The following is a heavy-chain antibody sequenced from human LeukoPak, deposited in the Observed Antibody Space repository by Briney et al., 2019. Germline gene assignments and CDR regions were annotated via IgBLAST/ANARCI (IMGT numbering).Heavy chain of an antibody. CDR2: ISSSGSTI. J-gene: IGHJ6*02. CDR1: GFTFSSYE. CDR3: ATSASRHCSSTSCYYYYGMDV. D-gene: IGHD2-2*01. Sequence: GGSLRLSCAASGFTFSSYEMNWVRQAPGKGLEWVSYISSSGSTIYYADSVKGRFTISRDNSKNTLYLQMNSLRAEDTAVYYCATSASRHCSSTSCYYYYGMDVWGQGTTVTVSS. V-gene: IGHV3-48*03.